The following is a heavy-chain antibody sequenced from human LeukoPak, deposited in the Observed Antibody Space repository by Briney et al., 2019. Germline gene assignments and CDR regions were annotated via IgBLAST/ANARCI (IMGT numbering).Heavy chain of an antibody. CDR2: IIPIFGTA. CDR1: GGTFSSYA. J-gene: IGHJ4*02. CDR3: AREWSVAGIFDY. D-gene: IGHD6-19*01. V-gene: IGHV1-69*13. Sequence: GASVKVSCKASGGTFSSYAISWVRQAPGQGLEWMGGIIPIFGTANYAQKFQGRVMITADESTSTAYMELSSLRSEDTAVYYCAREWSVAGIFDYWGQGTLVTVSS.